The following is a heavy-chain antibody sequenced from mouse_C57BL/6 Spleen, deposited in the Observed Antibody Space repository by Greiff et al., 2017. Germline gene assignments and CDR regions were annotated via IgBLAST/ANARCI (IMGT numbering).Heavy chain of an antibody. CDR3: AREGTTVVATPFDY. D-gene: IGHD1-1*01. Sequence: LQQPGAELVRPGSSVKLSCKASGYTFTSYWMDWVKQRPGQGLEWIGNIYPSDSETHYNQKFKDKATLTVDKSSSTAYMQLSSLTSEDSAVYYCAREGTTVVATPFDYWGQGTTLTVSS. CDR1: GYTFTSYW. J-gene: IGHJ2*01. CDR2: IYPSDSET. V-gene: IGHV1-61*01.